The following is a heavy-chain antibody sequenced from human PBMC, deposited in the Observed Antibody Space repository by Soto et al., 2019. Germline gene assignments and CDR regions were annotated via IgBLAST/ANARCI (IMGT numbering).Heavy chain of an antibody. Sequence: ASVKVSCKASGYTFTSYGISWVRQAPGQGLEWMGWISAYNGNTNYAQKLQGRVTMTTDTSTSTAYMELRSLRSDDTAVYYCARGDTTAAASRNSWFDPWGQGTLVTVSS. D-gene: IGHD6-13*01. CDR3: ARGDTTAAASRNSWFDP. CDR2: ISAYNGNT. CDR1: GYTFTSYG. V-gene: IGHV1-18*04. J-gene: IGHJ5*02.